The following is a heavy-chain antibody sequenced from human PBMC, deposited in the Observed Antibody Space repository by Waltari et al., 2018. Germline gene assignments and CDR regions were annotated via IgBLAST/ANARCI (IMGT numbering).Heavy chain of an antibody. CDR3: AFSRGWSSPFGAYDS. J-gene: IGHJ3*02. CDR1: GFGFSAYW. Sequence: EVQLVESGGDLVQPGGSLRLSCAASGFGFSAYWMHWVRQVQGTGLFCVSHVSTDGSNENYADTVKGRFTISRENAKNSLYLEMSSLRVEDTAVYYCAFSRGWSSPFGAYDSWGQGTRVIVSS. V-gene: IGHV3-74*01. CDR2: VSTDGSNE. D-gene: IGHD6-19*01.